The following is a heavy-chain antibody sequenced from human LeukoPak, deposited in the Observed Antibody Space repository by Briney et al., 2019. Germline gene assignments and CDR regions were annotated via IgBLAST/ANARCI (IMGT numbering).Heavy chain of an antibody. D-gene: IGHD6-25*01. CDR1: GFTFRNYG. CDR3: ARVRGGSYFDY. V-gene: IGHV3-23*01. J-gene: IGHJ4*02. Sequence: GGSLRLSCAASGFTFRNYGMSWVRQAPGKGLEWVSVVSDSGSSAYYTDSVKGRFTISRDNSKNTLYLQMNSLRAEDTAVYYCARVRGGSYFDYWGQGTLVTVSS. CDR2: VSDSGSSA.